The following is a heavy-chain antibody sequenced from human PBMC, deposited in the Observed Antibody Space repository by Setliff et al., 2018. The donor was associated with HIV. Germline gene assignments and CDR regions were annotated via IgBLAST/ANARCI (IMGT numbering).Heavy chain of an antibody. CDR2: IYYSGST. D-gene: IGHD6-19*01. CDR1: GGSISSGSYY. Sequence: PSETLSLTCTVSGGSISSGSYYWSWIRQPPGKGLEWIGSIYYSGSTNYNPSLKSRVTISVDTSKNQFSLKLSSVTATDTAVYYCARDQGSGWDFDYWGQGTLVTVSS. V-gene: IGHV4-39*07. CDR3: ARDQGSGWDFDY. J-gene: IGHJ4*02.